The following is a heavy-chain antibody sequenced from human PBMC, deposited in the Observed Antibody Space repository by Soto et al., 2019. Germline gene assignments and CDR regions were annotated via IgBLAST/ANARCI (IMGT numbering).Heavy chain of an antibody. V-gene: IGHV3-15*07. D-gene: IGHD4-17*01. CDR1: GFTFSNAW. Sequence: GGSLRLSCAASGFTFSNAWMNWVRQAPGKGLEWVGRIKSKTDGGTTDYAAPVKGRFTISRDDSKNTLYLQMNSLKTEDTAVYYCTTHGATVTTEIAYYYYGMDVWGQGTTVTVSS. J-gene: IGHJ6*02. CDR3: TTHGATVTTEIAYYYYGMDV. CDR2: IKSKTDGGTT.